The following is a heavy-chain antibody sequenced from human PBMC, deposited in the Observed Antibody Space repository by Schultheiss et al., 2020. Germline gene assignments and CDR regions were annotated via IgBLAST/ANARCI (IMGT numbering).Heavy chain of an antibody. D-gene: IGHD3-10*01. J-gene: IGHJ4*02. CDR1: GFTFSSYA. CDR3: GRVLTMVRGPSVFDY. Sequence: GGSLRLSCAASGFTFSSYAMHWVRQAPGKGLEWVAVISYDGTKKSYADSVKGRFTISRDNSKNTLYLQMNSLRAEDTAVYYCGRVLTMVRGPSVFDYWGQGTLVTVSS. CDR2: ISYDGTKK. V-gene: IGHV3-30*04.